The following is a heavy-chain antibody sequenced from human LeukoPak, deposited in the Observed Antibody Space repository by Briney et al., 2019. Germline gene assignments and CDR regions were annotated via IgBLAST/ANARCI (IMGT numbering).Heavy chain of an antibody. CDR2: TYYRSKWYN. V-gene: IGHV6-1*01. CDR3: ARGGQGDGYSADEALDF. D-gene: IGHD5-24*01. J-gene: IGHJ3*01. Sequence: SQTLSLTCAISGDSVSGNSTAYNWIRQSPSRGLEWLGRTYYRSKWYNDYAVSVKSRIIINPDTSKNQLSLQLNSVTPEDTAVYYCARGGQGDGYSADEALDFWGQGTMVTVSS. CDR1: GDSVSGNSTA.